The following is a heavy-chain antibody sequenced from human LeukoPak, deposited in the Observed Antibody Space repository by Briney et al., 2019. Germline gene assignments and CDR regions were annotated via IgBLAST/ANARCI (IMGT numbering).Heavy chain of an antibody. CDR3: AREWDAYCGGDCYENYFDP. CDR2: IWYDGSYK. Sequence: PGRSLRLSCAASGFTFSNYGMHWVRQAPGKGLEWVAVIWYDGSYKYYADSVKGRFTISRDNSKNTLYLQMNSLRGEDTAVYYCAREWDAYCGGDCYENYFDPWGQGTLVTVSS. D-gene: IGHD2-21*02. V-gene: IGHV3-33*01. CDR1: GFTFSNYG. J-gene: IGHJ5*02.